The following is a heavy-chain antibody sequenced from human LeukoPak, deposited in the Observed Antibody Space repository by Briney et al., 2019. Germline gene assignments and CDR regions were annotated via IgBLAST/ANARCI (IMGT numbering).Heavy chain of an antibody. V-gene: IGHV1-46*01. CDR1: GYTFTSYY. J-gene: IGHJ6*03. Sequence: ASVKVSCKASGYTFTSYYMHWVRQAPGQGLEWMGIINPSGGSTSYAQKFQGRVTMTRDTSTSTVYMELSSLRSEDTAVYYCARGGVMTSQPYYYYYYMDVWGKGTTVTVSS. D-gene: IGHD3-3*01. CDR2: INPSGGST. CDR3: ARGGVMTSQPYYYYYYMDV.